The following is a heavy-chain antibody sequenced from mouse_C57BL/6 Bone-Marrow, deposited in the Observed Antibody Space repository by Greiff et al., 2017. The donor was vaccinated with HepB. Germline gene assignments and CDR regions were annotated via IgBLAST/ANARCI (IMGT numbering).Heavy chain of an antibody. Sequence: VQLQQSGPELVKPGASVKISCKASGYAFSSSWMNWVKQRPVKGLEWIGRIYPGDGDTNYNGKFKGKATLTADKSSSTAYMQLSSLTSEDSAVYFCARWGRVDYWGQGTTLTVSS. CDR2: IYPGDGDT. CDR3: ARWGRVDY. V-gene: IGHV1-82*01. J-gene: IGHJ2*01. CDR1: GYAFSSSW.